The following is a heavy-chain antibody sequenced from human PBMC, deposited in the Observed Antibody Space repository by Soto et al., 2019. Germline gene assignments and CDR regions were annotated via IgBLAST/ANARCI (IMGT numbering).Heavy chain of an antibody. CDR3: ARAAGRTYGDYDYFDY. D-gene: IGHD4-17*01. CDR2: IYGGGST. V-gene: IGHV3-53*02. Sequence: EVQLVETGGGLIQPGGSLRLSCAASGFTVSSNYMSWVRQAPGKGLEWVSVIYGGGSTYYADSVKGRFTISRDNSKNTLYLQMNSLRAEDTAVYYCARAAGRTYGDYDYFDYWGQGTLVTVSS. CDR1: GFTVSSNY. J-gene: IGHJ4*02.